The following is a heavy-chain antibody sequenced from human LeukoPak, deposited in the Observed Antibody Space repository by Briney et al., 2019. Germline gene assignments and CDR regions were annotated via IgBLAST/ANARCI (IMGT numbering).Heavy chain of an antibody. CDR2: ISGSGEST. D-gene: IGHD3-10*01. V-gene: IGHV3-23*01. CDR3: AKDSATYGRFDY. J-gene: IGHJ4*02. Sequence: GGSLRLSCAASGFTFSNYGMSWVREAPGRGREWVSTISGSGESTYYADSVKGRFTISRDNSKNTVYLQLNSLRAEDTAVYFCAKDSATYGRFDYWGQGTLVTVSS. CDR1: GFTFSNYG.